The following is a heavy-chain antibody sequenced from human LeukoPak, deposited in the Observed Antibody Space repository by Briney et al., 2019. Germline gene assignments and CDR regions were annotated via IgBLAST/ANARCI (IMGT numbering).Heavy chain of an antibody. D-gene: IGHD1-26*01. V-gene: IGHV3-23*01. J-gene: IGHJ6*03. CDR1: GFTFSSYA. CDR3: ARVRGAGLQYYYMDV. CDR2: ISGSGGST. Sequence: GGSLRLSCAASGFTFSSYAMSWVRQAPGKGLEWVSAISGSGGSTYYADSVKGRFTVSRDNAEDSLYLQINSLRADDTAVYYYARVRGAGLQYYYMDVWGKGTTVTVSS.